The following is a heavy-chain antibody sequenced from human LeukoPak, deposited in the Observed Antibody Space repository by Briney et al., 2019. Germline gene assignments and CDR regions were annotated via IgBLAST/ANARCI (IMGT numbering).Heavy chain of an antibody. CDR3: ARDLVIVVVPAAIETNWFDP. CDR1: GGSISSYY. V-gene: IGHV4-4*07. CDR2: IYTSGST. Sequence: SETLSLTCTVSGGSISSYYWSWIRQPAGKGLEWIGRIYTSGSTNYNPSLKSRVTMSVDTSKNRFSLKLSSVTAADTAVYYCARDLVIVVVPAAIETNWFDPWGQGTLVTVSS. J-gene: IGHJ5*02. D-gene: IGHD2-2*03.